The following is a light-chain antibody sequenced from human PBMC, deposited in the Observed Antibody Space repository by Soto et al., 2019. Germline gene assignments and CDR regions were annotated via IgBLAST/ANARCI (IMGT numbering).Light chain of an antibody. J-gene: IGLJ2*01. V-gene: IGLV1-44*01. CDR2: SDD. CDR3: AAWDDGLNGVL. CDR1: SSNIGSNT. Sequence: QSVLTQPPSASGTPGQRVTISCSGGSSNIGSNTVNWYQQLPGTAPKVLIYSDDQRPSGVPDRFSGSKSGTSASLAISGLQSDDEADYYCAAWDDGLNGVLFGGGTKVTVL.